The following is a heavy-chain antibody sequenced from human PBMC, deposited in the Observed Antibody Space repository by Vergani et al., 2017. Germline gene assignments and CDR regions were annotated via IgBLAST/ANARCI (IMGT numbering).Heavy chain of an antibody. CDR1: GFTFSSYA. J-gene: IGHJ4*02. V-gene: IGHV3-23*01. CDR3: AKEIQRTPRIGGFDY. CDR2: ISGSGGST. D-gene: IGHD3-16*01. Sequence: EVQLLESGGGLVQPGGSLRLSCAASGFTFSSYAMSWVRQAPGKGLEWVSAISGSGGSTYYADSGKGRFTISRDNSKNKLYLQMNSLRAEDTAVYYCAKEIQRTPRIGGFDYWGQGTLVTVSS.